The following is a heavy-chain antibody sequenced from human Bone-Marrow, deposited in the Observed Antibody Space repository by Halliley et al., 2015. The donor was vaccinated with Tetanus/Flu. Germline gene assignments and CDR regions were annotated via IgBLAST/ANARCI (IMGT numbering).Heavy chain of an antibody. CDR1: GFTFGDYA. Sequence: SLRLSCTASGFTFGDYAMAWVRQAPGKGLEWVGFIRSKTYGGTAEYAASVKGRFTISRDDSKSIAYLQMDSLKTEDTAVYYCTGGDTEVPDKSWGQGTLVTVSS. J-gene: IGHJ4*02. CDR3: TGGDTEVPDKS. CDR2: IRSKTYGGTA. D-gene: IGHD5-18*01. V-gene: IGHV3-49*04.